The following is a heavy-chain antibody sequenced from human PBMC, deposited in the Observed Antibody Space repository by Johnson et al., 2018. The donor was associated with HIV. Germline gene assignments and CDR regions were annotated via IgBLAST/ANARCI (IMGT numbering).Heavy chain of an antibody. CDR3: AKGTGAFDI. Sequence: VQLVESGGGLVQPGRSLRLSCAASGFTFSSYAVHWVRQAPGKGLEWVANIKHDGSEKYYVDSVKGRFTISRDNAKNSMYLQMNSLSAEDTAFYYCAKGTGAFDIWGQGTMVTVSS. V-gene: IGHV3-7*03. D-gene: IGHD4-17*01. CDR1: GFTFSSYA. J-gene: IGHJ3*02. CDR2: IKHDGSEK.